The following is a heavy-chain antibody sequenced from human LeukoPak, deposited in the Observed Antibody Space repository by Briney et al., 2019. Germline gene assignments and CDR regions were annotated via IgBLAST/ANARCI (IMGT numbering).Heavy chain of an antibody. Sequence: GGSLRLSCAASGFTFSSYAMSRVRQAPGKGLEWVSAISGSGGSTYYADSVKGRFTISRDNSKNTLYLQMNSLRAEDTAVYYCAKYLLNWGSYFDYWGQGTLVTVSS. CDR3: AKYLLNWGSYFDY. J-gene: IGHJ4*02. CDR1: GFTFSSYA. D-gene: IGHD7-27*01. CDR2: ISGSGGST. V-gene: IGHV3-23*01.